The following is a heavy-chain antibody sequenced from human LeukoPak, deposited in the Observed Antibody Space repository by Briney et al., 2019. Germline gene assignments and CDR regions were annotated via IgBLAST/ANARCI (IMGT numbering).Heavy chain of an antibody. Sequence: ASVKVSCKASGYTFTGYYMHWVRQAPGQGLEWMGWINPNSGGTNYAQKFQGWVTMTRDTSISTAYMELSRLRSDDTAVYYCAGGPGIAAAGTSTSGDLWGRGTLVTVSS. D-gene: IGHD6-13*01. CDR2: INPNSGGT. V-gene: IGHV1-2*04. CDR3: AGGPGIAAAGTSTSGDL. CDR1: GYTFTGYY. J-gene: IGHJ2*01.